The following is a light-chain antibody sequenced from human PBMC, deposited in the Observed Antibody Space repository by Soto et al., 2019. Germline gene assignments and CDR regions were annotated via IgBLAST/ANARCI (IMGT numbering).Light chain of an antibody. CDR2: GAS. V-gene: IGKV3-20*01. CDR1: QSVSGSY. J-gene: IGKJ4*01. CDR3: QQYGGSPPLT. Sequence: EIVLTQSPGTLSLSPGERATLSCRASQSVSGSYLAWYQQKPGQAPSLLIYGASSRATGIPDRFSGSGSGTDFTLTISRLEPEDFAVYYCQQYGGSPPLTFDGGTKVEIK.